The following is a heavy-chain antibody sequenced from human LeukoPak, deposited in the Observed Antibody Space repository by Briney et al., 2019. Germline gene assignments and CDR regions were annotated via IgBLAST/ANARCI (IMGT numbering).Heavy chain of an antibody. CDR1: GFTVSSNY. V-gene: IGHV3-53*01. CDR3: ARGVAGDYYYYGMDV. Sequence: GGSLRLSCAASGFTVSSNYMSWVRQAPGKGLGWVSVVYSGGNTYYTNSVKGRFTVSRDNSKNTLYLQMNSLRAEDTAVYYCARGVAGDYYYYGMDVWGQGTTVTVSS. D-gene: IGHD6-13*01. J-gene: IGHJ6*02. CDR2: VYSGGNT.